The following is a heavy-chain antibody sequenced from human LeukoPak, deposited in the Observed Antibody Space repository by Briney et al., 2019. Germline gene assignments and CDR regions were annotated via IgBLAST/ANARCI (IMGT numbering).Heavy chain of an antibody. V-gene: IGHV3-73*01. CDR3: SRGYYDSRGYYIW. J-gene: IGHJ4*02. D-gene: IGHD3-22*01. CDR2: IRSNANHYAT. CDR1: GGSFSGYY. Sequence: ETLSLTCAVYGGSFSGYYWSWIRQPPGKGLEWVGHIRSNANHYATAYAASVTGRFTISRDDSKNTAYLQMNSLKTEDTAIYYCSRGYYDSRGYYIWWGQVTLVTVSS.